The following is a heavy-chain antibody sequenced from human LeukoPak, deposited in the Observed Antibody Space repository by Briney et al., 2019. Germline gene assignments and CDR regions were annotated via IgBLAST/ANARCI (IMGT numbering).Heavy chain of an antibody. D-gene: IGHD1-26*01. J-gene: IGHJ4*02. CDR2: IKRETDGGTI. V-gene: IGHV3-15*01. CDR3: TTSIVGTTAY. CDR1: GFNFTNAW. Sequence: PGGSLRLSCAASGFNFTNAWMTWVRQAPGKGLEWVGRIKRETDGGTIHYGAPVKGRFIISRDDSKNTVGLQMNSLKTEDTGVYYCTTSIVGTTAYWGQGTLVIVSS.